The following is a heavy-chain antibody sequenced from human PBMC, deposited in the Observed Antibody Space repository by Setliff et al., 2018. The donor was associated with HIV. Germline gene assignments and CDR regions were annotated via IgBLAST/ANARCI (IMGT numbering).Heavy chain of an antibody. CDR2: MYYRGNT. Sequence: SETLSLTCTVSGGSISSSSYYWGWIRQPPGKGLEWIGSMYYRGNTYYNPSLQSRVAISVDTSKNHFSLRLRSVTAADTAVYYCARGWLQFGWFDPWGQGTRVTVSS. V-gene: IGHV4-39*07. CDR3: ARGWLQFGWFDP. CDR1: GGSISSSSYY. J-gene: IGHJ5*02. D-gene: IGHD5-12*01.